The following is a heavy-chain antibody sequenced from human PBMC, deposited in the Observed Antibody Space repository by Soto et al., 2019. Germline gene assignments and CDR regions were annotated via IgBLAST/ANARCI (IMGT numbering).Heavy chain of an antibody. D-gene: IGHD2-2*01. J-gene: IGHJ3*02. V-gene: IGHV3-23*01. CDR3: AKDRGTSCYGAFDI. CDR1: RFTFSSYA. Sequence: GGALRLSGAAGRFTFSSYARRWVRQAPGKGLEWVSATSGSGGSTYYADSVKGRFTISRDNSKNTLYLQMNSLRAEDTAVYYCAKDRGTSCYGAFDIWGQGTMVTVSS. CDR2: TSGSGGST.